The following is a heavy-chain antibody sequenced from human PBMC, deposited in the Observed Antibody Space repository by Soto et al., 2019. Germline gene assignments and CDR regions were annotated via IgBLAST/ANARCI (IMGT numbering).Heavy chain of an antibody. J-gene: IGHJ3*02. Sequence: EVQLVQSGGGLVKPGGSLRLSCAASGVTISDYSMHWVRQAPGRGLEWVSSISSSSTYIYYADSMKDRFTISRDNAKNSLSLQMNGLRAEDTAVYYCARDRLRIVGLGGAFDIWGQGTMVTVSS. CDR3: ARDRLRIVGLGGAFDI. V-gene: IGHV3-21*02. D-gene: IGHD1-26*01. CDR2: ISSSSTYI. CDR1: GVTISDYS.